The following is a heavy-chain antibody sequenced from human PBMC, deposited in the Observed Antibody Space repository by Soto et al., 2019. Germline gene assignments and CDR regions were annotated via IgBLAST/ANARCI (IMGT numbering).Heavy chain of an antibody. V-gene: IGHV4-59*08. D-gene: IGHD3-3*01. CDR3: ARSSIKPQVFMYPFDY. CDR2: ISKSGFT. CDR1: SVSINSFTNHY. Sequence: SETLSLTCTVSSVSINSFTNHYCSWIRQPPGKGLEWVGYISKSGFTRYNPSLSSRVTLSVDTSKNQFSLRLNSVTAADTAVYYCARSSIKPQVFMYPFDYWSQGTLVTVSS. J-gene: IGHJ4*02.